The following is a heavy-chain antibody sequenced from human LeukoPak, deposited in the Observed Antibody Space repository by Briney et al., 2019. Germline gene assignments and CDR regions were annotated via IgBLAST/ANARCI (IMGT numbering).Heavy chain of an antibody. CDR1: GGSISSGGYS. V-gene: IGHV4-30-2*01. J-gene: IGHJ6*03. CDR3: ARGLHYVDV. Sequence: SETLSLTCAVSGGSISSGGYSWSWIRQPPGKGLEWIGYIYHSGSTYYNPSLKSRVTISVDRSKNQFSLKLSSVTAADTAVYYCARGLHYVDVWGKGITVSVSS. D-gene: IGHD2-15*01. CDR2: IYHSGST.